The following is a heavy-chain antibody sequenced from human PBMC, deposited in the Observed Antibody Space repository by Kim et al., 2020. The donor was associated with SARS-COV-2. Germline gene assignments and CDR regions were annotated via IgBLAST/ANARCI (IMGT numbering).Heavy chain of an antibody. CDR1: GGSISSGDYY. V-gene: IGHV4-30-4*01. Sequence: SETLSLTCTVSGGSISSGDYYWSWIRQPPGKGLEWIGYIYYSGSTYYNPSLKSRVTISVDTSKNQFSLKLSSVAAADTPVYYCARAPTRATIFGVVIVNWLGACGQEALVPVPS. CDR3: ARAPTRATIFGVVIVNWLGA. D-gene: IGHD3-3*01. J-gene: IGHJ5*02. CDR2: IYYSGST.